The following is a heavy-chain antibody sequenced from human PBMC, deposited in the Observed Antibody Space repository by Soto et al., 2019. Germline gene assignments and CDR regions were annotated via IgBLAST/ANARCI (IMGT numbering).Heavy chain of an antibody. CDR3: VRDSARTFDY. Sequence: EVHLVESRGGLVRPGGSLRLSCAASGFRFSAYWIHWVRQVPGKGLAWVSHISNDDNSAAYADSVKGRFTISRDDAKNTVYLQRNSLGADDTAVYSCVRDSARTFDYWGRGTLVTVSS. CDR1: GFRFSAYW. CDR2: ISNDDNSA. V-gene: IGHV3-74*01. J-gene: IGHJ4*01. D-gene: IGHD3-10*01.